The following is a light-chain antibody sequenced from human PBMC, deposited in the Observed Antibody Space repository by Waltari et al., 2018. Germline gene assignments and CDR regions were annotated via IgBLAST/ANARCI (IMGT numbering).Light chain of an antibody. Sequence: EIVLTQSPGTLSLSPGERATLSCRASQSVGRTLAWYQQQPGQAPRLLIYGASSRATDIPDRFSGSGSGTDFSLTINRLEPEDFAVYFCQHYVRLPATFGQGTKVEIK. CDR1: QSVGRT. J-gene: IGKJ1*01. CDR3: QHYVRLPAT. V-gene: IGKV3-20*01. CDR2: GAS.